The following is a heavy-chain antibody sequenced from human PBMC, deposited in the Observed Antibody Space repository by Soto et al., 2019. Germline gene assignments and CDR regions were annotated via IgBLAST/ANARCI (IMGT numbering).Heavy chain of an antibody. Sequence: SETLSLTCTVSGGSISSYYWSWIRQPAGKGLEWIGRIYTSGGTNYNPPLKSRVTMSVDTSKNQFSLKLSSVTAADTAVYYCARACSSNSCYDVFDYWGQGTLVTVSS. CDR3: ARACSSNSCYDVFDY. CDR2: IYTSGGT. CDR1: GGSISSYY. J-gene: IGHJ4*02. V-gene: IGHV4-4*07. D-gene: IGHD2-2*01.